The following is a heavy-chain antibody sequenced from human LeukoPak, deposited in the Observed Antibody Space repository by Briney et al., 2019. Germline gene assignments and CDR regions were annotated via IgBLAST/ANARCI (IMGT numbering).Heavy chain of an antibody. J-gene: IGHJ4*02. D-gene: IGHD3-9*01. CDR1: GYTFTGYY. CDR3: VTDSVPYYDILTGTFGY. CDR2: INPNSGGT. Sequence: ASVKVSCKASGYTFTGYYMHWVRQAPGQGLEWMGWINPNSGGTNYAQKFQGRVTMTRDTSISTAYMELSRLRSDDTAVYYCVTDSVPYYDILTGTFGYWGQGTLVTVSS. V-gene: IGHV1-2*02.